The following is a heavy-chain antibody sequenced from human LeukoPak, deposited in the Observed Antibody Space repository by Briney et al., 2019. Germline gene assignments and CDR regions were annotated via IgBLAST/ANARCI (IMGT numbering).Heavy chain of an antibody. V-gene: IGHV4-34*01. Sequence: SETLSLTCAVYGGSFSGYYWSWIRQPPGKGLEWIGEINHSGSTNYNPSLKSRVTISVDTSKNQFSLKLSSVTAADTAVYYCASMVALGYWGQGTLVTVSS. CDR3: ASMVALGY. CDR2: INHSGST. CDR1: GGSFSGYY. J-gene: IGHJ4*02. D-gene: IGHD5-12*01.